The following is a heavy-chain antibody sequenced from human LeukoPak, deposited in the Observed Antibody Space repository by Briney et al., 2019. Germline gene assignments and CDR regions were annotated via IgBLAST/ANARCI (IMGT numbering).Heavy chain of an antibody. Sequence: GESLKISCKGSGYRFTNFWIGWVRQMPGKGLEWMGIIFPADSDTKYSPSFQGQVTISADKSISTAYLQWSSLKASDTAMYYCARSQGRWLQLFDSWGQGTLATVSS. V-gene: IGHV5-51*01. CDR3: ARSQGRWLQLFDS. CDR2: IFPADSDT. CDR1: GYRFTNFW. D-gene: IGHD5-24*01. J-gene: IGHJ4*02.